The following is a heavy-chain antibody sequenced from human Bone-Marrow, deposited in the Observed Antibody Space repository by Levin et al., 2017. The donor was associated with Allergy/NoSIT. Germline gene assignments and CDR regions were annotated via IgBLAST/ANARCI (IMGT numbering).Heavy chain of an antibody. CDR1: GGSISTYY. CDR3: ARVSGSGYDNRGYFDS. D-gene: IGHD5-12*01. CDR2: VFYTGST. Sequence: ETLSLTCSVSGGSISTYYWSWVRQPPGKGLEWIGYVFYTGSTNYNPSLKSRGSISVDSSKNQFSLRLSSVTAADTAFYYCARVSGSGYDNRGYFDSWGQGTLVTVSS. V-gene: IGHV4-59*01. J-gene: IGHJ4*02.